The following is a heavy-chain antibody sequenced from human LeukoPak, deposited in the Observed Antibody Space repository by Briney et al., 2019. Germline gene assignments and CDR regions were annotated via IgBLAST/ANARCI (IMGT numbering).Heavy chain of an antibody. CDR3: ARAFQYKGGYYYYYGMDV. CDR2: IYYSGST. D-gene: IGHD1-14*01. J-gene: IGHJ6*02. CDR1: GGSISGYY. Sequence: PSETLSLTCTVSGGSISGYYWSWIRQPPGKGLEWIGYIYYSGSTNYNPSLKSRVTISVDTSKNQFSLKLSSVTAADTAVYYCARAFQYKGGYYYYYGMDVWGQGTTVTVSS. V-gene: IGHV4-59*01.